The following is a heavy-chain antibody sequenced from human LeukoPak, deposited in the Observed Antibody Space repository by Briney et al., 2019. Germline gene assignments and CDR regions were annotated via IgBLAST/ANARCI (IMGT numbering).Heavy chain of an antibody. Sequence: SVKVSCKASGGTFSRYAISWVRQAPGQGLEWMGRIIPIIGIVNYAQKFQGRVTITADKSTSTAYMELSSLRSEDTAVYYCARVPSGYTPNTNYYYYGMDVWGQGTTVTVSS. J-gene: IGHJ6*02. D-gene: IGHD5-12*01. CDR1: GGTFSRYA. V-gene: IGHV1-69*04. CDR3: ARVPSGYTPNTNYYYYGMDV. CDR2: IIPIIGIV.